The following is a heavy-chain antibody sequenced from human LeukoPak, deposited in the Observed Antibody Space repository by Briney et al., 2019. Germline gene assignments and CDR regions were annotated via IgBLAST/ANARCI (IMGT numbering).Heavy chain of an antibody. CDR2: ISYDGSNK. D-gene: IGHD3-10*01. Sequence: GGSLRLSCAASGFTFSSYGMHWVRQAPGKGLEWVAVISYDGSNKYYADSVKGRFTISRDNSKNTLYLQMNSLRAEDTAVYYCAKGVLWFSYYFDYWGQGTLVTVSS. V-gene: IGHV3-30*18. CDR3: AKGVLWFSYYFDY. CDR1: GFTFSSYG. J-gene: IGHJ4*02.